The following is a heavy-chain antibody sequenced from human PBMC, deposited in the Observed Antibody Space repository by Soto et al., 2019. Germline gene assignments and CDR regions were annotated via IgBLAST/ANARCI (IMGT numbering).Heavy chain of an antibody. Sequence: PGGSLRLSCAASGFTFNSYAMHWVRQAPGKGLEWVAVISYDGSNKYYADSVKGRFTISRDNSKNTLYLQMNSLRAEDTAVYYCAKMTSGSYGRNYGMDVWGQGTTVTVSS. V-gene: IGHV3-30-3*02. CDR1: GFTFNSYA. D-gene: IGHD5-18*01. CDR3: AKMTSGSYGRNYGMDV. J-gene: IGHJ6*02. CDR2: ISYDGSNK.